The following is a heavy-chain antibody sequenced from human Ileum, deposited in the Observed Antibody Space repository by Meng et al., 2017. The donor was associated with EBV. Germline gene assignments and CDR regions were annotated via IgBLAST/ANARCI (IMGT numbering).Heavy chain of an antibody. CDR3: AYYRVGRGGVGS. J-gene: IGHJ4*02. CDR2: TYGSDI. CDR1: GGSFSSDSSH. V-gene: IGHV4-61*01. D-gene: IGHD3-16*01. Sequence: QARGAGWWKPSWTLSLPWLVSGGSFSSDSSHWGGIRQAPGRGLEWIGHTYGSDINYSPSFHSRVTISIDTAKNQLFLKLTSVTAAATAMYYCAYYRVGRGGVGSWGQGTLVTVSS.